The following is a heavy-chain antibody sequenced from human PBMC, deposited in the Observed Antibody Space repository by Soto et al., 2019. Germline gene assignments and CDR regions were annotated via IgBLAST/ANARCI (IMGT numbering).Heavy chain of an antibody. CDR3: AAGTWNRGMT. D-gene: IGHD1-1*01. V-gene: IGHV4-34*01. J-gene: IGHJ5*02. Sequence: PSETLSLTCAVYGGSFSGYYWSWIRQPPGKGLEWIGEINHSGSTNYNPSLKSRVTISVDTSKNQFSLKLSSVTAADTAVYYCAAGTWNRGMTWGQGTLVTVS. CDR1: GGSFSGYY. CDR2: INHSGST.